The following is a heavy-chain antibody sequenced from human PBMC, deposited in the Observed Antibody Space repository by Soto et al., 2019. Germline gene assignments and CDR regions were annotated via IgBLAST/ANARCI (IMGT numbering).Heavy chain of an antibody. Sequence: GGSLRLSCAASGFTFDDYTMHWVRQAPGKGLEWVSLISWDGGSTYYADSVKGRFTISRDNSKDSLYLQMNSLRTEDTALYYCAKDTQDYYDSSGYLSWSYGMDVWGQGTTVTVSS. CDR1: GFTFDDYT. V-gene: IGHV3-43*01. CDR3: AKDTQDYYDSSGYLSWSYGMDV. J-gene: IGHJ6*02. D-gene: IGHD3-22*01. CDR2: ISWDGGST.